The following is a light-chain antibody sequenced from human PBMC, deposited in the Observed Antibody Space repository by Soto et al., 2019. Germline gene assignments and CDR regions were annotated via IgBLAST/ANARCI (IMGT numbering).Light chain of an antibody. CDR3: QQRGNWPWLT. CDR1: QSISSSY. Sequence: EIVLTQSPGTLSLSPGERATLSCRASQSISSSYLAWYQQKPGQAPRLVIYDASNRATGIPARFSGSGSGTDFTLTISSLEPEDSAVYYWQQRGNWPWLTFGGGTRVEIK. CDR2: DAS. V-gene: IGKV3-11*01. J-gene: IGKJ4*01.